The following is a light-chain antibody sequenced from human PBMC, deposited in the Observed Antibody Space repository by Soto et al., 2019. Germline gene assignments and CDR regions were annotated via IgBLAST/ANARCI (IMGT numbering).Light chain of an antibody. CDR2: SNN. V-gene: IGLV1-44*01. Sequence: QSALTQPPSASGTPGQRVTISCSGSSSNIGSNTVNWYQQLPGTAPKLLIYSNNQRPSGVPDRFSGSKSGTSASLAISGLQSDDEADYYCAAWDDSLNGYVFGTGTKATVL. CDR3: AAWDDSLNGYV. J-gene: IGLJ1*01. CDR1: SSNIGSNT.